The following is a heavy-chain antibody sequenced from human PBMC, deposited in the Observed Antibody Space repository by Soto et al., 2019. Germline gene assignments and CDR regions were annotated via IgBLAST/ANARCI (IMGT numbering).Heavy chain of an antibody. CDR2: MNPNSGNT. Sequence: QVQLVQSGAEVKKSGASVKVSCKASGYTFTSYDINWVRQATGQGLEWMGWMNPNSGNTGYAQKFQGRVTMTRNTSISTAYMELSSLRYEDRAVYYMARERSAASTGWFDPWGQGTLVTVSS. V-gene: IGHV1-8*01. CDR3: ARERSAASTGWFDP. J-gene: IGHJ5*02. D-gene: IGHD6-13*01. CDR1: GYTFTSYD.